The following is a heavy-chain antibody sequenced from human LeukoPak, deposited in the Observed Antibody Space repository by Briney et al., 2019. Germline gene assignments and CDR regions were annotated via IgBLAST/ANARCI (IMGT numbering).Heavy chain of an antibody. J-gene: IGHJ4*02. D-gene: IGHD3-10*01. CDR1: GFTFSTYA. Sequence: GGSLRLSCSASGFTFSTYAMHWVRQAPGKGLQYVSGISRKGGSTYYADSVKGRFTISRDNSKNTLYRQMSSLRPEDTAFYYCVKQDSGNLYWGQGTLVTVSS. V-gene: IGHV3-64D*09. CDR2: ISRKGGST. CDR3: VKQDSGNLY.